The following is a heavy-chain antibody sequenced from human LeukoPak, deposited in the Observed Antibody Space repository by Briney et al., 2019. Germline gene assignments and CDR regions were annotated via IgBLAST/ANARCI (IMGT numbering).Heavy chain of an antibody. CDR3: ANFYLDN. V-gene: IGHV6-1*01. D-gene: IGHD2/OR15-2a*01. CDR1: GDTVSSNSAA. Sequence: SQALSLTCAISGDTVSSNSAAWNWIRQSPSRGLEWLGRTYFRSKWYNDYAESVKGRISINPDTSKNQFSLQLNSVNPEDTAVYYCANFYLDNWSQGSLVTVSS. J-gene: IGHJ4*02. CDR2: TYFRSKWYN.